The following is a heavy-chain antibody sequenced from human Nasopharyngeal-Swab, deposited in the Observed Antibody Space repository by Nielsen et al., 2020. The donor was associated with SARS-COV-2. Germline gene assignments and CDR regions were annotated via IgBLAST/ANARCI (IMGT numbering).Heavy chain of an antibody. J-gene: IGHJ4*02. CDR2: ISGSGGSA. CDR3: AKALGSSGYYFFDY. D-gene: IGHD3-22*01. CDR1: GFTFSSYA. Sequence: GESLKISCAASGFTFSSYAMSWVRQAPGKGLEWVSAISGSGGSAYYADSVKGRFTISRDNSKNKLYLQMNSLRAEDTAVYYCAKALGSSGYYFFDYWGQGTLVTVSS. V-gene: IGHV3-23*01.